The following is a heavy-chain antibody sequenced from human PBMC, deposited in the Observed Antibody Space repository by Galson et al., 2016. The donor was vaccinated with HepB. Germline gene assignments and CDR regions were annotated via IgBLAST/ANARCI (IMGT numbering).Heavy chain of an antibody. V-gene: IGHV3-74*01. D-gene: IGHD5-24*01. Sequence: SLRLSCAASGFTFTEFWMHWVRQAPGKGLVWIARINGDESSINYLDSVKGRFIISRDNSKNTVYLQMNNLRAHDTAMYFCSRGHVAHGSWGQGALVTVSS. J-gene: IGHJ4*02. CDR3: SRGHVAHGS. CDR2: INGDESSI. CDR1: GFTFTEFW.